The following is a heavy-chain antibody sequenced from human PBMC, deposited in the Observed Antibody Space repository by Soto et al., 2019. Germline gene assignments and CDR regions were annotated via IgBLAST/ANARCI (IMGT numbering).Heavy chain of an antibody. J-gene: IGHJ6*03. V-gene: IGHV3-30*18. Sequence: GGSLRLSCAASGFTFSSYGMHWVRQAPGKGLEWVAVISYDGSNKYYADSVKGRFTISKDNYKNTMYLQMNSLRAEDTAVYYCAKDLRDIVVVPAAIFLDYYYYMDVWGKGTTVTVSS. CDR3: AKDLRDIVVVPAAIFLDYYYYMDV. CDR2: ISYDGSNK. CDR1: GFTFSSYG. D-gene: IGHD2-2*01.